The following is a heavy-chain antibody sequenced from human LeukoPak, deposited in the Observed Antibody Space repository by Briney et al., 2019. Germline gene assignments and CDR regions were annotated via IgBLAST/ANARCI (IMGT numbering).Heavy chain of an antibody. D-gene: IGHD3-16*01. V-gene: IGHV3-30*18. Sequence: GGPLRLSCAAPGFPFSSYGVPWVRRAPGKGLGWVAVISYDGSNKYYAPSVKDRFTSYRDNSKNTLYMQMNRLIAEDTAVYYCAKTSRYDYVWGWYYFDYWGQGALVTVSS. CDR1: GFPFSSYG. J-gene: IGHJ4*02. CDR2: ISYDGSNK. CDR3: AKTSRYDYVWGWYYFDY.